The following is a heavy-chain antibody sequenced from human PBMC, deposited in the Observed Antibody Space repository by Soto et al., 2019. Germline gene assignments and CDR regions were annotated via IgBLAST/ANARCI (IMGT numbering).Heavy chain of an antibody. CDR1: GGSFSCYH. CDR2: INHSGST. CDR3: ARPAQRTTVRDD. Sequence: ATQSLTRAVSGGSFSCYHLSLIRQPPGKGLEWIGEINHSGSTNYNPSLKSRVTISVDTSKNQFSLKLSSVTAADTAVYYCARPAQRTTVRDDWGQGTLVTVSS. J-gene: IGHJ4*02. D-gene: IGHD4-4*01. V-gene: IGHV4-34*01.